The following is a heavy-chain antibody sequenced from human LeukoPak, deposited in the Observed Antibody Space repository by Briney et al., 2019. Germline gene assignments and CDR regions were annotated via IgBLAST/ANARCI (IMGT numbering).Heavy chain of an antibody. V-gene: IGHV3-33*08. J-gene: IGHJ6*02. CDR3: ARDQSLGHLGMDV. CDR2: IWYDGSNK. Sequence: GGSLRLSCAASGFTFSSYAMSWVRQAPGKGLEWVAVIWYDGSNKYYADSVKGRFTISRDNSKNTLYLQMNSLRAEDTAVYYCARDQSLGHLGMDVWGQGTTVTVSS. CDR1: GFTFSSYA. D-gene: IGHD1-26*01.